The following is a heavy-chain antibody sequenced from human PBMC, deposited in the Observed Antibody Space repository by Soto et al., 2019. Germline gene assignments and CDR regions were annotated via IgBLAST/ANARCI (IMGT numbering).Heavy chain of an antibody. Sequence: ASVKVSCRASGYIFTSYGSSWVRQAPGQGLEWMGWISAYNGNTKYAQNLQGRVTLTTDTSTYTAYMELRSLQSDDTAVYYCARDFGSDLSAPGAVFDSSGQRALVAVSS. CDR1: GYIFTSYG. CDR3: ARDFGSDLSAPGAVFDS. V-gene: IGHV1-18*01. D-gene: IGHD3-3*01. J-gene: IGHJ4*02. CDR2: ISAYNGNT.